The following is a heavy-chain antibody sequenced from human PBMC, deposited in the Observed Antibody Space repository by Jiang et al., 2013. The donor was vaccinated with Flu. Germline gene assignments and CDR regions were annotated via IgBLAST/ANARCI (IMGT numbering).Heavy chain of an antibody. D-gene: IGHD4-17*01. J-gene: IGHJ3*02. CDR2: IYPGDSET. Sequence: GAEVKKPGESLKISCKGSGYSFTSHRIGWVRQMPGKGLEWMGIIYPGDSETRYSPSFQGQVTISADTATSTAYLHWSSLKASDTAMYYCARHRSRRFSDGFHIWGQGTMVTVSA. CDR1: GYSFTSHR. CDR3: ARHRSRRFSDGFHI. V-gene: IGHV5-51*01.